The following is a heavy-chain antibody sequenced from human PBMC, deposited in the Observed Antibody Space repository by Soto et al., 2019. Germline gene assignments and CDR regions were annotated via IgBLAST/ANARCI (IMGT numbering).Heavy chain of an antibody. Sequence: SETLSLTCTVSGGSISSYYWSWIRHPPGKGLEWIGYIYYSGSTNYNPSLKSRVTISVDTSKNQFSLKLSSVTAADTAVYYCARDYLGAAAGFDYWGQGTLVTVSS. J-gene: IGHJ4*02. D-gene: IGHD6-13*01. CDR2: IYYSGST. CDR1: GGSISSYY. V-gene: IGHV4-59*12. CDR3: ARDYLGAAAGFDY.